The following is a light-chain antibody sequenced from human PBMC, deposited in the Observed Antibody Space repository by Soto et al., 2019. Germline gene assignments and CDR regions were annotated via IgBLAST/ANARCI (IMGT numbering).Light chain of an antibody. J-gene: IGLJ3*02. Sequence: QTVLTQPPSVSGAPGQRVTISCTWSSSNIGAGYDVHWYQHLPGKAPKLLIYANKNRPSGVPDRFSGSKSGTSASPAITGLQAEDEADYYCQSYDSSLSGSLFGGGTKVTVL. CDR3: QSYDSSLSGSL. CDR2: ANK. V-gene: IGLV1-40*01. CDR1: SSNIGAGYD.